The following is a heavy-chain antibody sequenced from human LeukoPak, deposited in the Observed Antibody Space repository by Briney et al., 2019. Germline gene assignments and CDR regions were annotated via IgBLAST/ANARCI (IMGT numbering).Heavy chain of an antibody. CDR1: GFIFSAYY. CDR2: IIDSGTKI. Sequence: PGGSLRLSCAASGFIFSAYYMGWIRQAPGKGLKWVSYIIDSGTKIYYTDSVKGRFTMSRDNAKKPLYLQMDSLRAEDTAVYYFAKDLSLRDYVWRSYRPDFDYWGQGTLVTASS. J-gene: IGHJ4*02. V-gene: IGHV3-11*01. CDR3: AKDLSLRDYVWRSYRPDFDY. D-gene: IGHD3-16*02.